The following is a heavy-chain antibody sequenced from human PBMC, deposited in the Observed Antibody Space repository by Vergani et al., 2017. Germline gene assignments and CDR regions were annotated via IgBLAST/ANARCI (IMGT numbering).Heavy chain of an antibody. CDR3: ARGHTRGGVVHLGELSLPFDY. V-gene: IGHV4-34*01. CDR2: INHSGST. CDR1: GGSFSGYY. Sequence: QVQLQQWGAGLLKPSETLSLTCAVYGGSFSGYYWSWIRQPPGKGLEWIGEINHSGSTNYNPSLKSRVTISVDTSKNQFSLKLSSVTAADTAVYYCARGHTRGGVVHLGELSLPFDYWGQGTLVTVSS. D-gene: IGHD3-16*02. J-gene: IGHJ4*02.